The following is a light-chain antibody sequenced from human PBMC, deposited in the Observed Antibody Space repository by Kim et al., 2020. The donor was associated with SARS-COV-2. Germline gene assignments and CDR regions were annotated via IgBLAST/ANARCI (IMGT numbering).Light chain of an antibody. CDR2: RNN. J-gene: IGLJ3*02. Sequence: RQPATSTCSGNSNNVGNQGAAWLQQVQGHPPKLLSYRNNKRPSGISDRLSASRSGSTASLTITGLQPEDEADYYCSAWDSSLSAWVFGGGTQLTVL. CDR3: SAWDSSLSAWV. V-gene: IGLV10-54*04. CDR1: SNNVGNQG.